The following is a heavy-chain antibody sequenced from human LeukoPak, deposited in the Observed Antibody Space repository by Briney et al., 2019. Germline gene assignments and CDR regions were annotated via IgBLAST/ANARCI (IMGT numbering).Heavy chain of an antibody. Sequence: PGGSLRLSCAASGFTFSSYGMHWVRQAPGKGLEWVAFIRYDGSNKYYADSVKGRFTISRDNSKNTLYLQMNSLRAEDTAVYYCAREPRDCSSTSCYAFDIWGQGTMVTVSS. J-gene: IGHJ3*02. CDR2: IRYDGSNK. CDR1: GFTFSSYG. D-gene: IGHD2-2*01. CDR3: AREPRDCSSTSCYAFDI. V-gene: IGHV3-30*02.